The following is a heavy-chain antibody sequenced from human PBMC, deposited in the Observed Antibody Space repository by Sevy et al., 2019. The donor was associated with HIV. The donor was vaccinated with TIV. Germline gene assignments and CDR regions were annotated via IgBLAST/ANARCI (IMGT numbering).Heavy chain of an antibody. J-gene: IGHJ4*02. V-gene: IGHV3-30-3*01. Sequence: GGSLRLSCAASGFTFSSYAMHWVRQAPGKGLEWVAVISYDGSNKYYADSVKGRFTISRENSKNTLYLQMNSLRAEDTAVYYRARVVVITRGGEYWGQGTLVTVSS. CDR2: ISYDGSNK. CDR3: ARVVVITRGGEY. D-gene: IGHD3-22*01. CDR1: GFTFSSYA.